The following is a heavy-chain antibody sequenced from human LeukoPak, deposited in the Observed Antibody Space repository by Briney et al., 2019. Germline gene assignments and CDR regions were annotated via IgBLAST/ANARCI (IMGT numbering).Heavy chain of an antibody. CDR3: ARLPYSGSYYPEYYFDY. CDR1: GYSFTSYW. Sequence: GGSLKISCKGSGYSFTSYWIGWVRQMPGKGLEWMGIIYPGDSDTRYSPSFQGQVTISADKSISTAYLQWSSLKASDTAMYYCARLPYSGSYYPEYYFDYWGQGTLVTVSS. V-gene: IGHV5-51*01. CDR2: IYPGDSDT. J-gene: IGHJ4*02. D-gene: IGHD1-26*01.